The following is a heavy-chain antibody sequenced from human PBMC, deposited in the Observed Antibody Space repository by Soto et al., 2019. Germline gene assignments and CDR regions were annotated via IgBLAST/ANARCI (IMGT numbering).Heavy chain of an antibody. CDR1: GVVFNNFG. J-gene: IGHJ4*02. CDR3: GGFNVGMGAAPLWC. D-gene: IGHD1-26*01. Sequence: GGSLRLSCAASGVVFNNFGVHWIRQAPGKGLERVGIIWHDGSNNYYADSVAGRFTLSRDNSKNTVYLQMNSLRGEDTAIYYWGGFNVGMGAAPLWCWGQGRQVTVSS. V-gene: IGHV3-33*01. CDR2: IWHDGSNN.